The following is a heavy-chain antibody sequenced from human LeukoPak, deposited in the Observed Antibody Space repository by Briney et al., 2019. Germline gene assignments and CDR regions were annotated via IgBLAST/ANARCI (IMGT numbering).Heavy chain of an antibody. J-gene: IGHJ4*02. V-gene: IGHV3-21*01. D-gene: IGHD5-18*01. CDR3: ARGGYSYGPFDY. CDR1: RFTFSSYS. CDR2: ISSSSSYI. Sequence: PGGSLRLSCAASRFTFSSYSMNWVRQAPGKGLEWGSSISSSSSYIYYADSVKGRFTISRENAKNSLYLQMNSLRAEDTAVYYCARGGYSYGPFDYWGQGTLVTVSS.